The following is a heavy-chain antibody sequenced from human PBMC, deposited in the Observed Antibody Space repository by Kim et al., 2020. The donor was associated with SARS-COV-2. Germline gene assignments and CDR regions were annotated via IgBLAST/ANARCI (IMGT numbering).Heavy chain of an antibody. CDR2: IIPIFGTA. CDR1: GGTFSSYA. Sequence: SVKVSCKASGGTFSSYAISWVRQAPGQGLEWMGGIIPIFGTANYAQKFQGRVTITADESTSTAYMELSSLRSEDTAVYYCASGQRPPYYYGSGSYLGWAFFDYWGQGTLVTVSS. J-gene: IGHJ4*02. CDR3: ASGQRPPYYYGSGSYLGWAFFDY. V-gene: IGHV1-69*13. D-gene: IGHD3-10*01.